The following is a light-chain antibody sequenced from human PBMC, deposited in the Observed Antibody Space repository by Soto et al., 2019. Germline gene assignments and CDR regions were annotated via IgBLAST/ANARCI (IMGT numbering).Light chain of an antibody. Sequence: IVMTQSPATLSLSPGERATLSWMASQSVSSDLAWYKQKFGQAPRLLIFAASTRATGIPARFSGSGSGTEFTLTISSLKSEDFEVYYCQQYNSWPRTFGQGTKVDIK. CDR1: QSVSSD. CDR2: AAS. V-gene: IGKV3-15*01. J-gene: IGKJ1*01. CDR3: QQYNSWPRT.